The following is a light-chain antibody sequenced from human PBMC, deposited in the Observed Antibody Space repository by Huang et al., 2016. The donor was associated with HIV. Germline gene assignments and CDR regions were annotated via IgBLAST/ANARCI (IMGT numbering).Light chain of an antibody. CDR3: QQRNSWPPIFT. CDR1: QSVSRY. Sequence: EIVLTQSPATLPLSPGERATLSCRVSQSVSRYLAWYQQKSGQAPRLLIYDASKRATGIPARFSGSWSGTDFTLTISSLEPEDFAVYFCQQRNSWPPIFTFGPGTKVDIK. V-gene: IGKV3-11*01. J-gene: IGKJ3*01. CDR2: DAS.